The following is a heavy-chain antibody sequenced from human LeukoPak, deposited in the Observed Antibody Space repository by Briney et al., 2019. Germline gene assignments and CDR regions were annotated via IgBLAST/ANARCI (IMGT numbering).Heavy chain of an antibody. CDR1: GYTFTSYY. D-gene: IGHD2-2*01. CDR2: INPNSGGT. Sequence: GASVKVSCKASGYTFTSYYMHWVRHAPGQGLEWMAWINPNSGGTYYAQNFHDRITMTRDTSISTAYMELSRLRSDDTAIYYCARANALYCSSTSCLFDYWGQGTLVTVSS. CDR3: ARANALYCSSTSCLFDY. V-gene: IGHV1-2*02. J-gene: IGHJ4*02.